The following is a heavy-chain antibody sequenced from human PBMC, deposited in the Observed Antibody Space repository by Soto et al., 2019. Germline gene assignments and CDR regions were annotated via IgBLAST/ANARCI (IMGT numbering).Heavy chain of an antibody. CDR2: IYSSGST. Sequence: EVQLVESGGGLIQPGGSLRLSCAASGFTVSSNDMSWVRQAPGKGLEWVSGIYSSGSTSYVDSVKGRFTISRDNSKNTLYLQMNSLRVEVTSVYYCASRPPFDYWGQGTLVTVSS. J-gene: IGHJ4*02. V-gene: IGHV3-53*01. CDR3: ASRPPFDY. CDR1: GFTVSSND.